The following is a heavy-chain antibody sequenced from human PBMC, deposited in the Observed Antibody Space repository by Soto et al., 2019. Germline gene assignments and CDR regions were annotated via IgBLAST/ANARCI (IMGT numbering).Heavy chain of an antibody. CDR1: GFTFSSYV. CDR2: IWYDGSNK. V-gene: IGHV3-33*01. Sequence: GGSLRLSCAASGFTFSSYVMHWVRQAPGKGLEWVAVIWYDGSNKYYADSVKGRFTISRDNSKNTLYLQMNSLRAEDTAVYYCAREFLYGSGSYSLSRGYYYGMDVWGQGTMVTVSS. J-gene: IGHJ6*02. D-gene: IGHD3-10*01. CDR3: AREFLYGSGSYSLSRGYYYGMDV.